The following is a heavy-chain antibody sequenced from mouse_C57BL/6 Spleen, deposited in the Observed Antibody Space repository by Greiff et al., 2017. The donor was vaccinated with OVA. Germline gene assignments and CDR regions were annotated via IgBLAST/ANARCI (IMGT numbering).Heavy chain of an antibody. D-gene: IGHD1-1*01. V-gene: IGHV1-22*01. J-gene: IGHJ2*01. Sequence: EVQLQQSGPELVKPGASVKMSCKASGYTFTDYNMHWVKQSHGKSLEWIGYINPNNGGTSYNQKFKGKATLTVNKSSSTAYMELRSLTSEDSAVYDCARGGTVVNFDYWGQGTTLTVSS. CDR2: INPNNGGT. CDR3: ARGGTVVNFDY. CDR1: GYTFTDYN.